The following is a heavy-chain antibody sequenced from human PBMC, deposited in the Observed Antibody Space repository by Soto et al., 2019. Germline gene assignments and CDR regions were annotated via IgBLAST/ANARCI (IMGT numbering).Heavy chain of an antibody. CDR3: ARDLSELDGPLFDY. CDR1: GYTFTSYA. J-gene: IGHJ4*02. Sequence: QVQLVQSGAEEKKPGASVKVSCKASGYTFTSYAMHWVRQAPGQRLEWMGWINAGNGNTKYSQKFQGRVTITRDTSASTAYMELSRLRSEDTAVYYCARDLSELDGPLFDYWGQGTLVTVSS. CDR2: INAGNGNT. V-gene: IGHV1-3*05. D-gene: IGHD3-10*01.